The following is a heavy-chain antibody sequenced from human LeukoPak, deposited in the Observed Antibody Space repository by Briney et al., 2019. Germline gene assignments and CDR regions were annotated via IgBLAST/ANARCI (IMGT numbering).Heavy chain of an antibody. V-gene: IGHV1-69*05. J-gene: IGHJ4*02. CDR1: GGTFSSYA. Sequence: SVKVSCMASGGTFSSYAISWVRQAPGQGLEWMGGIIPIFGTANYAQKFQGRVTITTDESTSTAYMELSSLRSEDTAVYYCARVKGGYYYDSSGYYFDYWGQGTLVTVSS. CDR2: IIPIFGTA. CDR3: ARVKGGYYYDSSGYYFDY. D-gene: IGHD3-22*01.